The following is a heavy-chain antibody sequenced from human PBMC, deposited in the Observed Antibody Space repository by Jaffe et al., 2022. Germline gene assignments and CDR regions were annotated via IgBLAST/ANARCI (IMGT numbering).Heavy chain of an antibody. CDR1: GGSISSSNW. D-gene: IGHD3-3*01. J-gene: IGHJ6*03. CDR2: IYHSGST. Sequence: QVQLQESGPGLVKPSGTLSLTCAVSGGSISSSNWWSWVRQPPGKGLEWIGEIYHSGSTNYNPSLKSRVTISVDKSKNQFSLKLSSVTAADTAVYYCARYITYYDFWSGGGDYYYYMDVWGKGTTVTVSS. CDR3: ARYITYYDFWSGGGDYYYYMDV. V-gene: IGHV4-4*02.